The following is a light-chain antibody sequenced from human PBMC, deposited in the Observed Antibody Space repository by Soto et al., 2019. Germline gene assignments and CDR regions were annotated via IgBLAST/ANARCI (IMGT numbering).Light chain of an antibody. J-gene: IGLJ2*01. CDR2: EVT. V-gene: IGLV2-8*01. CDR3: SSYAGSNTDVV. Sequence: QSALTQPPSASGSPGQSVTISCTGTSSDVGGYDYVSWYQQHPGKAPKLMIYEVTKRASGVPDRFSGAKSGNTASLTVSGLHAEDEADYDCSSYAGSNTDVVFGGGTKLTVL. CDR1: SSDVGGYDY.